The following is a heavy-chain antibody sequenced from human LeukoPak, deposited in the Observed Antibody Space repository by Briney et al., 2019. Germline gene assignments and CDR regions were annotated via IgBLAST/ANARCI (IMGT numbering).Heavy chain of an antibody. Sequence: GGSLRLSCAASGFTFSDYYMSWIRQAPGKGLEWVSYISSSSSYTNYADSVKGRFTISRDNAKNSLYLQMNSLRVEDTAVYYCARDARVVVDYWGQGTLVTVSS. D-gene: IGHD2-15*01. J-gene: IGHJ4*02. CDR3: ARDARVVVDY. CDR1: GFTFSDYY. V-gene: IGHV3-11*06. CDR2: ISSSSSYT.